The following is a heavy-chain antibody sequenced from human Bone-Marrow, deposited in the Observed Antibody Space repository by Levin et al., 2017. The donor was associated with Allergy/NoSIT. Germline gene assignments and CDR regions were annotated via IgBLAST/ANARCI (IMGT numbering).Heavy chain of an antibody. CDR2: ISNDGSNK. CDR3: AKERFRLDY. V-gene: IGHV3-30*18. J-gene: IGHJ4*02. Sequence: GGSLRLSCAASGFIFSSDGMHWVRQAPGKGLEWEALISNDGSNKFYVDPVKGRFTISRDNTKNTLYLQMNNLRPNDTAVYYCAKERFRLDYWGQGTLVTVSS. CDR1: GFIFSSDG. D-gene: IGHD3-16*01.